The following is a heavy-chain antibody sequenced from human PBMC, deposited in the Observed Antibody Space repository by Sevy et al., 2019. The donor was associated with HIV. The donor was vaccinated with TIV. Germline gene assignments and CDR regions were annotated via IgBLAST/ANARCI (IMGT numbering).Heavy chain of an antibody. V-gene: IGHV3-48*03. CDR1: GFTFSSYE. J-gene: IGHJ3*02. D-gene: IGHD5-18*01. CDR2: ISSRGSTI. CDR3: ARSGGYSYGKGAFDI. Sequence: GESLKISCAASGFTFSSYEMNWVRQAPGKGLEWVSYISSRGSTIYYADSVKGRFTISRDNAKNSLYLQMNSLRAEDTAVYYCARSGGYSYGKGAFDIWGQGTMVTVSS.